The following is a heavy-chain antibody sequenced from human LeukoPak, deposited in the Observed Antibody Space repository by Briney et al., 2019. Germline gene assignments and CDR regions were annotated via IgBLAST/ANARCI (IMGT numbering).Heavy chain of an antibody. V-gene: IGHV3-30*04. CDR2: ISYDGSNK. CDR3: AKDLTWELQGIDY. Sequence: GRSLRLSCAASGFTFSSYAMHWVRQAPGKGLEWVAVISYDGSNKYYADSVKGRFTISRDNSKNTLYLQMNSLRAEDTAVYYCAKDLTWELQGIDYWGQGTLVTVSS. CDR1: GFTFSSYA. D-gene: IGHD1-26*01. J-gene: IGHJ4*02.